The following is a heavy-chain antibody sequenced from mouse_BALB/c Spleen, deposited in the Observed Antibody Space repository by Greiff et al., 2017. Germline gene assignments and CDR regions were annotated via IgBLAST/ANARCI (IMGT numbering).Heavy chain of an antibody. V-gene: IGHV1S16*01. CDR2: INPSNGGT. D-gene: IGHD2-4*01. CDR1: GYTFTSYY. CDR3: TRSTMITPYAMDY. J-gene: IGHJ4*01. Sequence: VQLQESGAELVKPGASVKLSCKASGYTFTSYYMYWVKQRPGQGLEWIGEINPSNGGTNFNEKFKSKATLTVDKSSSTAYMQLSSLTSEDSAVYYCTRSTMITPYAMDYWGQGTSVTVSS.